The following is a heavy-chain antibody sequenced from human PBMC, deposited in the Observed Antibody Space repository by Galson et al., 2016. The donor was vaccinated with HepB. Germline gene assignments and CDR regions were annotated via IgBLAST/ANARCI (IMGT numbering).Heavy chain of an antibody. D-gene: IGHD3-10*01. J-gene: IGHJ6*02. CDR2: INPSGGYT. V-gene: IGHV1-46*01. CDR1: GYTFTRYF. CDR3: AREEKMVRGVRLDYYYYGMDV. Sequence: SVKVSCKASGYTFTRYFMHWVRQAPGQGLEWMGIINPSGGYTSFAQRFQGRLTMTRDTSTSTVYMELSSLRSEDTAVYYCAREEKMVRGVRLDYYYYGMDVWGQGTTVTVSS.